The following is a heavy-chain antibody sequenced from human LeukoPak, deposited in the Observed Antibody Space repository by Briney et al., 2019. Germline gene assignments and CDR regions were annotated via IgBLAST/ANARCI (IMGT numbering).Heavy chain of an antibody. CDR1: GDSIRSSY. V-gene: IGHV4-59*01. CDR2: ISNSGST. CDR3: ARVNTMVRGVVISWFDP. D-gene: IGHD3-10*01. Sequence: SETLSLTCTVSGDSIRSSYWSWIRQPPGKGLEWIGYISNSGSTDYNPSLKSRLTISADTSRSQFSLKLTSVTAADTAVYYCARVNTMVRGVVISWFDPWGQGTLVTVSS. J-gene: IGHJ5*02.